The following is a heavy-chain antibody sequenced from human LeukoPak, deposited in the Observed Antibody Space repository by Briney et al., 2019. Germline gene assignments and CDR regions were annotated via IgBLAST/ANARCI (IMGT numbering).Heavy chain of an antibody. CDR1: GGSISSYY. J-gene: IGHJ4*02. D-gene: IGHD1-26*01. CDR2: IYYSGST. CDR3: ARVLRGSSDY. Sequence: SETLSLTCTVSGGSISSYYWGWIRQPPGKGLEWIGSIYYSGSTYYNPSLKSRVTISVDTSKNQFSLKLSSVTAADTAVYYCARVLRGSSDYWGQGTLVTVSS. V-gene: IGHV4-39*07.